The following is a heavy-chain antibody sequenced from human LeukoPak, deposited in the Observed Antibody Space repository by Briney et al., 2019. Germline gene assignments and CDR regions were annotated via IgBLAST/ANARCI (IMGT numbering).Heavy chain of an antibody. CDR1: GFTFSSYG. CDR2: IRPDASKE. V-gene: IGHV3-30*02. J-gene: IGHJ3*01. Sequence: GGSPRLSCAASGFTFSSYGMHWVRQAPGKGLEWVAFIRPDASKEYHADSVKGRFIISRDNSKKILYLQMNSLRVEDTAMYYCAKEAGLFDVWGQGAMVIVSS. CDR3: AKEAGLFDV.